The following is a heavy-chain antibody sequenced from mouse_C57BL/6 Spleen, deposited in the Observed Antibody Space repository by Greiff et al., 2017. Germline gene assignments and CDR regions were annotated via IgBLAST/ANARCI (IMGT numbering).Heavy chain of an antibody. Sequence: QVQLQQPGAELVMPGASVKLSCKASGYTFTSYWMHWVKQRPGQGLEWIGEIDPSDSYTNYNQKVKGKSTLTVDKSSSTAYMQLSSLTSEDSAVYYCARYYGSSYYAIDYWGQGTSVTVSS. CDR3: ARYYGSSYYAIDY. J-gene: IGHJ4*01. CDR1: GYTFTSYW. D-gene: IGHD1-1*01. V-gene: IGHV1-69*01. CDR2: IDPSDSYT.